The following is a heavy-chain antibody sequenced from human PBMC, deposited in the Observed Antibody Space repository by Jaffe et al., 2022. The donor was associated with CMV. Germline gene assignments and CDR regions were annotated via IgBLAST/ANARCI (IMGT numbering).Heavy chain of an antibody. V-gene: IGHV4-34*01. CDR1: GGSFSGYY. CDR2: INHSGST. D-gene: IGHD5-18*01. Sequence: QVQLQQWGAGLLKPSETLSLTCAVYGGSFSGYYWSWIRQPPGKGLEWIGEINHSGSTNYNPSLKSRVTISVDTSKNQFSLKLSSVTAADTAVYYCASRSVDTAMVEGDYFDYWGQGTLVTVSS. CDR3: ASRSVDTAMVEGDYFDY. J-gene: IGHJ4*02.